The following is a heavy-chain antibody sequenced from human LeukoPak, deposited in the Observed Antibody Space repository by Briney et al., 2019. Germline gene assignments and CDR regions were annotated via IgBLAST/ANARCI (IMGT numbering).Heavy chain of an antibody. CDR1: GYTLIELS. V-gene: IGHV1-24*01. J-gene: IGHJ5*02. Sequence: ASAKVSCKVSGYTLIELSMHWVRQAPAKGLDWLGGFDPEDGETIYAQKFQGRVTMTEDTSTDTAYMELSSLRSEDTAVYYCATKGYCSSTSCYYWFDPWGQGTLVTVSS. D-gene: IGHD2-2*01. CDR3: ATKGYCSSTSCYYWFDP. CDR2: FDPEDGET.